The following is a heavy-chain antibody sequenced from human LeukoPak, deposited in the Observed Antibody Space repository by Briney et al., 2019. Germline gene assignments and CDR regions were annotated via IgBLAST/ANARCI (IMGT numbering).Heavy chain of an antibody. CDR1: GFTLGSYA. CDR3: VKDHEPAAAGTYYYYGMDV. V-gene: IGHV3-64D*06. D-gene: IGHD6-13*01. Sequence: GGSLRLSCSASGFTLGSYAMHWVRQAPGKGLEYVSAISSNGGSTYYADSVKGRFTISRDNSKNTLYLQMSSLRAEDTAVYYCVKDHEPAAAGTYYYYGMDVWGKGTTVTVSS. J-gene: IGHJ6*04. CDR2: ISSNGGST.